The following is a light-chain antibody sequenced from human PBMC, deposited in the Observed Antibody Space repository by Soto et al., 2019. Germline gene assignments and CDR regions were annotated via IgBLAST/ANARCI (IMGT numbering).Light chain of an antibody. CDR2: GVT. CDR3: SSYTGNSINWV. CDR1: NSDVGAYNY. J-gene: IGLJ3*02. Sequence: QSALTQPASVSGSPGQSVTISCTGTNSDVGAYNYVSWYQQHPGKAPKLMIYGVTNRPSGVSDRFSGSKSGNTASLTVSGLQAEDEADYYCSSYTGNSINWVFGGGTKLTVL. V-gene: IGLV2-14*03.